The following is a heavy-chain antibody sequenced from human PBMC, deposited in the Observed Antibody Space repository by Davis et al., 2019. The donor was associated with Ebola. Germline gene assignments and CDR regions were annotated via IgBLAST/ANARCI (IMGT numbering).Heavy chain of an antibody. D-gene: IGHD1-14*01. V-gene: IGHV4-34*01. J-gene: IGHJ6*02. CDR1: GGSFSAYY. Sequence: SETLSLTCAVSGGSFSAYYWSWIRQPPGKGLEWIGEINHSGSTNYNPSLKSRVTISVDTSKIQFSLKLSSVTAADTAVYYCARSRTAYYYYGMDVWGQGTTVTVSS. CDR2: INHSGST. CDR3: ARSRTAYYYYGMDV.